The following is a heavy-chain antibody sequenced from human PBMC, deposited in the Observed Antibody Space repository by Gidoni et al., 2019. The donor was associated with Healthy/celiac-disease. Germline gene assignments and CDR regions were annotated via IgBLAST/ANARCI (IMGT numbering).Heavy chain of an antibody. Sequence: QVQLVESGGGVVQPGRSLRLSCAAAGFTFSSYAMHWVRQAPGKGLEWVAVISYDGSNHYYADSVKGRFTISRDNSKNTLYLQMNSLRAEDTAVYYCARVLAAAGLLFDYWGQGTLVTVSS. D-gene: IGHD6-13*01. CDR1: GFTFSSYA. V-gene: IGHV3-30*01. CDR3: ARVLAAAGLLFDY. CDR2: ISYDGSNH. J-gene: IGHJ4*02.